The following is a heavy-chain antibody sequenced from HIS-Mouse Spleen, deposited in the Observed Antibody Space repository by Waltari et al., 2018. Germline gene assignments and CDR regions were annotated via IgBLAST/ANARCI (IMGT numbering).Heavy chain of an antibody. Sequence: QVQLVQSGAEVKKHGASVKVACKASGDTFTSYAINWVRQATGQGLEWMGWMNPNGGNTGYAQKFQGRVTMTKNTSISTAYMELSSLRSEDTAVYYCARVYYDFWSGYYYWGQGTLVTVSS. V-gene: IGHV1-8*01. D-gene: IGHD3-3*01. CDR2: MNPNGGNT. CDR3: ARVYYDFWSGYYY. CDR1: GDTFTSYA. J-gene: IGHJ4*02.